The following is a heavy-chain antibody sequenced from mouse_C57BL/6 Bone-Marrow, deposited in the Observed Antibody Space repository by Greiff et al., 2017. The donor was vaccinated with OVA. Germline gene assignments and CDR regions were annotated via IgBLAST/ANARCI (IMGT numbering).Heavy chain of an antibody. D-gene: IGHD2-1*01. V-gene: IGHV1-22*01. CDR1: GYTFTDYN. Sequence: DVQLQESGPELVKPGASVKLSCKASGYTFTDYNMHWVKQSHGKSLEWIGYINPNNGGTSYNQKFKGKATLTVNKSSSTAYMELRSLTSEDSAVYYCARAVYGNYPYYFDYWGQGTTLTVSA. CDR2: INPNNGGT. CDR3: ARAVYGNYPYYFDY. J-gene: IGHJ2*01.